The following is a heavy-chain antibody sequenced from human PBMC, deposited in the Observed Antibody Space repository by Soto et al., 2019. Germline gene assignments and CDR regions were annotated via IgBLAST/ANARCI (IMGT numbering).Heavy chain of an antibody. CDR2: IYYRGNA. CDR3: ARLEGLATISYYFDF. CDR1: DDSINSDKFY. J-gene: IGHJ4*02. V-gene: IGHV4-39*01. D-gene: IGHD3-9*01. Sequence: HLQLQESGPGLVKPSETLSLMCSVSDDSINSDKFYWGWIRQPPVKGLEWIGSIYYRGNAYYNPSLQTRVTISLVTSKRPFSRKLNSVTAADLALYFCARLEGLATISYYFDFWGPGDLVTVSS.